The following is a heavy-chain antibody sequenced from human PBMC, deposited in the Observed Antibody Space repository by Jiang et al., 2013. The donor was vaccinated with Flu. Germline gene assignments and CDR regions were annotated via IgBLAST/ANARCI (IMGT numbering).Heavy chain of an antibody. V-gene: IGHV5-51*01. Sequence: GAEVKKPGESLKISCKGSEYSFTSYWIGWVRQMPGKGLEWMGIIYPGDSDTRYSPSFQGQVTISVDKSISTAYLQWSSLKASDTAMYYCARLHYDILTGTYYYYGMDVWGQGTTVTVSS. CDR2: IYPGDSDT. J-gene: IGHJ6*02. D-gene: IGHD3-9*01. CDR3: ARLHYDILTGTYYYYGMDV. CDR1: EYSFTSYW.